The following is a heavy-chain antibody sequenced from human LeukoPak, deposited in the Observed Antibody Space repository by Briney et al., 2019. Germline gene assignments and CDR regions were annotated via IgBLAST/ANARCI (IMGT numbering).Heavy chain of an antibody. D-gene: IGHD3-16*02. CDR3: ARHPRGYGGVLVPYFFDY. CDR2: IFFGGST. V-gene: IGHV4-39*01. Sequence: SETLSLTCTVSGGSINISSYYWGWIRQSPGKGLEWIGSIFFGGSTYYNPSLKSRVTISVDTSKNLFSLKLRSVTAADTAVYYCARHPRGYGGVLVPYFFDYWGQGALVTVSS. CDR1: GGSINISSYY. J-gene: IGHJ4*02.